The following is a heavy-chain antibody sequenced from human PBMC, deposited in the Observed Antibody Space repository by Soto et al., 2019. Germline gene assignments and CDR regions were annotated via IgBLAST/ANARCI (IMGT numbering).Heavy chain of an antibody. D-gene: IGHD3-3*02. CDR1: GFTFSSYW. CDR2: INSDGSST. CDR3: ARDRRALDIFYYYYGMDV. Sequence: EVQLVESGGGLVQPAGSLRLSCAASGFTFSSYWMHWIRQAPGKGLVWVSRINSDGSSTSYADSVKGRFTISRDNAKHTLYLQMNSLRAEDTAVYYCARDRRALDIFYYYYGMDVWGQGTTVTVSS. V-gene: IGHV3-74*01. J-gene: IGHJ6*02.